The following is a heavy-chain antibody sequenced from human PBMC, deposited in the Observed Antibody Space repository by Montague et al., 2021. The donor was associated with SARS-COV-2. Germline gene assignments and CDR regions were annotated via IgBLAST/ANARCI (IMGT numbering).Heavy chain of an antibody. J-gene: IGHJ3*02. CDR2: IYYSGST. CDR3: ARGSYGTDAFDI. V-gene: IGHV4-59*01. D-gene: IGHD5-18*01. CDR1: GGSFSNYY. Sequence: SETLSLTCAVYGGSFSNYYWSWIRQPPGKGLEWIGYIYYSGSTNYNPSLKSRVTISLDTSKNQFSLKLNSVTAADTAVYYCARGSYGTDAFDIWGQGTMVTVSS.